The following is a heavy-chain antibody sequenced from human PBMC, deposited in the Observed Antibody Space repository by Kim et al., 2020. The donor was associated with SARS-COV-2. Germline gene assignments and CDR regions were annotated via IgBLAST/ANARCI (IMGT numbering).Heavy chain of an antibody. CDR2: INWSGTIR. CDR1: EFTLDDYG. D-gene: IGHD3-10*01. Sequence: GGSLRLSCEASEFTLDDYGMNWVRQAPGKGLEWVSGINWSGTIRGYADSVKGRFTISRDNAKNFLYLQMDSLRVEDTALYYCARALHGSGSYFDAFDIWG. V-gene: IGHV3-20*04. J-gene: IGHJ3*02. CDR3: ARALHGSGSYFDAFDI.